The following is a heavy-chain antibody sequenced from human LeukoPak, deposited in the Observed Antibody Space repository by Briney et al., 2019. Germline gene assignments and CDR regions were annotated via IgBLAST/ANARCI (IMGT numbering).Heavy chain of an antibody. D-gene: IGHD1-14*01. CDR2: IYYSGST. Sequence: SETLSLTCTVSGGSISSSSYYWGWIRQPPGKGLEWIGSIYYSGSTYYNPALQSRVTISVDTSDNQFSLKLRSLTAADTAVYYCARGGDRRGFDYWGQGTLVTVSS. CDR1: GGSISSSSYY. J-gene: IGHJ4*02. CDR3: ARGGDRRGFDY. V-gene: IGHV4-39*07.